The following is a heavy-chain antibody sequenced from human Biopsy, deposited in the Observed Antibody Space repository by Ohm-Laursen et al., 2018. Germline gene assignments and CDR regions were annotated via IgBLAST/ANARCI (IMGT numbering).Heavy chain of an antibody. D-gene: IGHD3-22*01. Sequence: SETLSVTCSVSGYSISTAYYWAWIRQPPGKGLEWIASIYHIGSTNYNPSLKSRVSISVDTSKNQFSLKVRSVTAADTAVYYCVRGVDYYDPYHYYALDVWGQGTTVTVSS. J-gene: IGHJ6*02. V-gene: IGHV4-38-2*02. CDR1: GYSISTAYY. CDR2: IYHIGST. CDR3: VRGVDYYDPYHYYALDV.